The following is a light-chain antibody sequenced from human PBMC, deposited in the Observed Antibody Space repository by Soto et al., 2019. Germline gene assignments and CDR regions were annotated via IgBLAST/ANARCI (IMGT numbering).Light chain of an antibody. CDR1: SYNIGAGFD. J-gene: IGLJ2*01. V-gene: IGLV1-40*01. CDR2: GNN. Sequence: QSALPQPPSVSGAPGQRVTISCTGSSYNIGAGFDVYWHQQLPGTAPKLLINGNNNRPSGVPDRFSGSKSGTSASLAISGLQADDEADYYCQSYDSSLRGSVFGGGTKLTVL. CDR3: QSYDSSLRGSV.